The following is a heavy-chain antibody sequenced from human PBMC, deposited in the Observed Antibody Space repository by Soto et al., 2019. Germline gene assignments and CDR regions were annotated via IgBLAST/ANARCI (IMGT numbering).Heavy chain of an antibody. Sequence: SQTRSLARSVCGECISRGSSNWLRQPPGKGLEWIGYIYYSVSINYNPSLESRVAISVDTSKNQFSLKLTSVTAADTAVYYCARHWDWGSLGYWGQGTLVTVSS. CDR3: ARHWDWGSLGY. D-gene: IGHD3-16*01. CDR1: GECISRGS. V-gene: IGHV4-59*08. CDR2: IYYSVSI. J-gene: IGHJ4*02.